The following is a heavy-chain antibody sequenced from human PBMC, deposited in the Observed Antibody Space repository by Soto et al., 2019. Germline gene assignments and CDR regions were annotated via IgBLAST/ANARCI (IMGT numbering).Heavy chain of an antibody. V-gene: IGHV1-18*01. CDR2: ISGYNGNT. D-gene: IGHD3-22*01. J-gene: IGHJ4*02. CDR1: GYSFTTYG. CDR3: VRDTYYYHSSGPAPFEY. Sequence: QIQLVQSGTEVKRSGASVKVSCKNSGYSFTTYGLSWVRQAPGRGLEWVGWISGYNGNTNYAQKFQGTVSLTTDTPPTTGYMEIKSISSDDTAVYYCVRDTYYYHSSGPAPFEYWGQGTQVTVSS.